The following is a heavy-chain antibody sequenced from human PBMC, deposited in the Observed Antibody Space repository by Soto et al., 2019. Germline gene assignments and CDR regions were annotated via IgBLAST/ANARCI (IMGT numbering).Heavy chain of an antibody. CDR2: IYTSGST. V-gene: IGHV4-4*07. Sequence: KASETLSLTCTVSGGSISSYYWSWIRQPAGKGLEWIGRIYTSGSTNYNPSLKSRVTMSVDTSKNQFPLKLSSVTAADTAVYYCASSSLIENYYYYGMDVWGQGTTVTVSS. CDR3: ASSSLIENYYYYGMDV. D-gene: IGHD2-15*01. J-gene: IGHJ6*02. CDR1: GGSISSYY.